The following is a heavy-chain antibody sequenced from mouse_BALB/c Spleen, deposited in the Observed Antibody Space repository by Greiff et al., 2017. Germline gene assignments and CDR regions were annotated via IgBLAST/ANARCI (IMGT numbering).Heavy chain of an antibody. V-gene: IGHV5-6-5*01. J-gene: IGHJ2*01. Sequence: EVHLVESGGGLVKPGGSLKLSCAASGFTFSSYAMSWVRQTPEKRLAWVASISSGGSTYYPDSVKGRFTISRDNARNILYLQMSSLRSEDTAMYYWAREEGLWLRPDYFDYWGQGTTLTVSS. CDR1: GFTFSSYA. D-gene: IGHD2-2*01. CDR2: ISSGGST. CDR3: AREEGLWLRPDYFDY.